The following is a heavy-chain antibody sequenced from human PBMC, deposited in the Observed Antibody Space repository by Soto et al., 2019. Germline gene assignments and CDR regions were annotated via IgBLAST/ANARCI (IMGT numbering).Heavy chain of an antibody. D-gene: IGHD7-27*01. Sequence: ASETLSLTCSVSGDSFSRGSYHWSWIRQPPGKGLEWIGFKPYTGSPDYNPSLKSRVVISIDRSKNQFSLKLSSVTATDTAVYFCAKVGWGGDSWGQGTLVTVSS. CDR1: GDSFSRGSYH. J-gene: IGHJ4*02. V-gene: IGHV4-61*01. CDR2: KPYTGSP. CDR3: AKVGWGGDS.